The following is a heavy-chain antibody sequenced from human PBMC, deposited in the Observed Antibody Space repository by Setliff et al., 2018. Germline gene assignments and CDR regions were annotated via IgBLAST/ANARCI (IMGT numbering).Heavy chain of an antibody. Sequence: GGSLRLSCAASGFTFNNAWMSWVRQAPGKGLEWVGRIKSKADGGTTEYAASVKGRFTISRDDSKSIAYLQMNSLKTEDTAVYYCTRAASVEFWSGYPYYYYMDVWGKGTTVTVSS. CDR2: IKSKADGGTT. CDR3: TRAASVEFWSGYPYYYYMDV. V-gene: IGHV3-15*01. CDR1: GFTFNNAW. J-gene: IGHJ6*03. D-gene: IGHD3-3*01.